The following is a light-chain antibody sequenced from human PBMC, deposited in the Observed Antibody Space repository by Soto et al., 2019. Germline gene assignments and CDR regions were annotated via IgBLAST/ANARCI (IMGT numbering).Light chain of an antibody. V-gene: IGKV3D-11*01. CDR3: QQRSNWHRLT. CDR2: DAS. Sequence: EIVLTQSPATLSLSPGERATLSCRASQGVSSYLAWYQQKPGQAPRLLIYDASNRATGIPARFSGSGPGTDCTLTISSLEPEDFAVYYCQQRSNWHRLTFGGGTKVEIK. J-gene: IGKJ4*01. CDR1: QGVSSY.